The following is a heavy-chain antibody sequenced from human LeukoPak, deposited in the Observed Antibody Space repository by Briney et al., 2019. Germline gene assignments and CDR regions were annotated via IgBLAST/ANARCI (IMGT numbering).Heavy chain of an antibody. J-gene: IGHJ4*02. Sequence: GGSLRLSCAASGFTFSNYGMNWVRQAPGKRLDWVSYISSSSGTIYYVDSVKGRFTISRDNAKNSLYLQMNSLRAEDTAVYYCARDPDFWGQGILVTVSS. CDR3: ARDPDF. V-gene: IGHV3-48*01. CDR2: ISSSSGTI. CDR1: GFTFSNYG.